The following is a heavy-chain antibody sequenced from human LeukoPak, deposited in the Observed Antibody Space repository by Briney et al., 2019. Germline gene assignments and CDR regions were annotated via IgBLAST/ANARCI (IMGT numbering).Heavy chain of an antibody. J-gene: IGHJ4*02. Sequence: GGSLRLSCAASGFTFSSYWMHWVHQAPGKGLVWVSRIKSDGSSTTYADSVKGRFTISRDNAKNTVYLQMNSLRAEDTAVYYCARAGSGWPDYWGQGTLVTVSS. CDR1: GFTFSSYW. D-gene: IGHD6-19*01. CDR2: IKSDGSST. CDR3: ARAGSGWPDY. V-gene: IGHV3-74*01.